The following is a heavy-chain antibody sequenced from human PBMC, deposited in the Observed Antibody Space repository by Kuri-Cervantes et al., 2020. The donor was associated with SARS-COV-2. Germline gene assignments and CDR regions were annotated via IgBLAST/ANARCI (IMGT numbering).Heavy chain of an antibody. V-gene: IGHV4-39*02. CDR2: IYYSGST. CDR1: GGSISSSSYY. Sequence: SESLSLSCTVYGGSISSSSYYWGWIRQPPGKGLEWIGSIYYSGSTYYNPTLKSRVPISVDTSKNQFSLKLSSVTAADTAVSYCARESSRDCYNPFDYWGQGTLVTVSS. J-gene: IGHJ4*02. CDR3: ARESSRDCYNPFDY. D-gene: IGHD5-24*01.